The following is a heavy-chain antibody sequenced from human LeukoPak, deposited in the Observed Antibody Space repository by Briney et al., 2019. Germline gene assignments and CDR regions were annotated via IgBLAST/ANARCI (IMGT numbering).Heavy chain of an antibody. V-gene: IGHV3-30-3*01. Sequence: PGGSLRLSCAASGFTFSSYAMHWVRQAPGKGLEWVADISYDGSNKYYADSVKGRLTISRDNSKSTLCLQMNSLRAEDTATYYCARSPYYDILAGFYYYFDYWGQGTLVTVSS. CDR2: ISYDGSNK. J-gene: IGHJ4*02. CDR3: ARSPYYDILAGFYYYFDY. CDR1: GFTFSSYA. D-gene: IGHD3-9*01.